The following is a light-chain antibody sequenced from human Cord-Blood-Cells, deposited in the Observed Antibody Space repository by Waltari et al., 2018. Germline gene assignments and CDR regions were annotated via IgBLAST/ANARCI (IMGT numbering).Light chain of an antibody. CDR1: QSVSSSY. V-gene: IGKV3-20*01. J-gene: IGKJ3*01. CDR2: GAS. CDR3: QQYGSSRFT. Sequence: EIVLTQSPGTLPLSTGERVPLSCRASQSVSSSYLAWYQQKPGQAPWLLIYGASSRATGIPDRFSGSGSGTDFTLTISRLEPEDFAVYYCQQYGSSRFTFGPGTKVDIK.